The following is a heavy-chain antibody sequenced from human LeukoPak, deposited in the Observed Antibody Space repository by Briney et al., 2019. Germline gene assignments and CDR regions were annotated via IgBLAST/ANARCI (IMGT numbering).Heavy chain of an antibody. CDR3: ARDDCGDTCYSGGY. D-gene: IGHD2-21*02. Sequence: PGASVTVSCKASGYTFTKYVVHWVRQAPGQRPEWMGWINAGNGDTKYSQNFQDRVTITRDTSANTAYMELSSLTSEDTALYYCARDDCGDTCYSGGYWGQGTLVTVSS. J-gene: IGHJ4*02. CDR1: GYTFTKYV. V-gene: IGHV1-3*01. CDR2: INAGNGDT.